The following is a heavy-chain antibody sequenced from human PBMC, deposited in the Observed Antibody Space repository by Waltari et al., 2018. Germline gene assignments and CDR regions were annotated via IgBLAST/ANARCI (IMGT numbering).Heavy chain of an antibody. CDR3: ARVGLRVLDY. Sequence: EVQLVESGGGMVKPGGSLRLSGAASGFPFISQRIIWVRQAPGKGLEWVSSISSSSSYIYYADSVKGRFTISRDNAKNSLYLQMNSLRAEDTAVYYCARVGLRVLDYWGQGTLVTVSS. CDR2: ISSSSSYI. J-gene: IGHJ4*02. D-gene: IGHD2-8*01. CDR1: GFPFISQR. V-gene: IGHV3-21*01.